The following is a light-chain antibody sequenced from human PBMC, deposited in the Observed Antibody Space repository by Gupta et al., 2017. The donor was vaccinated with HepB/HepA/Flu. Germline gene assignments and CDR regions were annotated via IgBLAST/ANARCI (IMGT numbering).Light chain of an antibody. Sequence: EIVSTQSPATLSLSPGERATRSCRASQRVSSYLAWYQQKPGPAPRLLIYEASNRATGIPARFRGSGSGTDFTLTISSLEPEDFAVYYCQQPSNWPPYTFGQGTKLEIK. CDR1: QRVSSY. CDR2: EAS. V-gene: IGKV3-11*01. CDR3: QQPSNWPPYT. J-gene: IGKJ2*01.